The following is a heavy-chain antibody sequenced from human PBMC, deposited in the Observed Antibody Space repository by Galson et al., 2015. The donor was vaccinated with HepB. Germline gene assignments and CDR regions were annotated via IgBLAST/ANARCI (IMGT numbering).Heavy chain of an antibody. CDR2: IRSKAYGGTT. Sequence: SLRLSCAVSGFTFGDYAMSWFRQAPGKGLEWVGLIRSKAYGGTTEYAASVKGRFIISRDDSKSIAYLQMNSLKTEDTAVYYCARDWNGYNDYYGMDVWGQGTTVTVSS. J-gene: IGHJ6*02. CDR3: ARDWNGYNDYYGMDV. V-gene: IGHV3-49*03. CDR1: GFTFGDYA. D-gene: IGHD5-24*01.